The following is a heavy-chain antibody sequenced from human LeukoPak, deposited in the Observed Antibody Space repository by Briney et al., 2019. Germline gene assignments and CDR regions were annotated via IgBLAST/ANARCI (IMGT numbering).Heavy chain of an antibody. CDR3: ARDRDSSSPRSHAFDI. J-gene: IGHJ3*02. CDR2: ISGSGGST. CDR1: GFTFSSYA. D-gene: IGHD6-6*01. V-gene: IGHV3-23*01. Sequence: GGSLRLSCAASGFTFSSYAMSWVRQAPGKGLEWVSAISGSGGSTYYADSVKGRFTISRDNSKNTLYLQMNSLRAEDTALYYCARDRDSSSPRSHAFDIWGQGTMVTVSS.